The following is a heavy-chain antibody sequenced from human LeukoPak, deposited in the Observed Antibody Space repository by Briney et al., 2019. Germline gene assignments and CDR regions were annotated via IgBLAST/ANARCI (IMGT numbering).Heavy chain of an antibody. CDR2: ISSSSNTI. J-gene: IGHJ3*02. CDR1: GFTFSSYS. D-gene: IGHD3-22*01. Sequence: GGSLRLSCAASGFTFSSYSMNWVRQAPGKGLEWVSYISSSSNTIYYADSVKGRFTISRDNAKNTLYLQMNSLRAEDTAVYYCAKADYYDSSGYRAFDIWGQGTMVTVSS. CDR3: AKADYYDSSGYRAFDI. V-gene: IGHV3-48*01.